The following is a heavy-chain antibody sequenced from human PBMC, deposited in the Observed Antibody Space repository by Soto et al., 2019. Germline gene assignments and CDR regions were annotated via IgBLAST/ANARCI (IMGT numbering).Heavy chain of an antibody. Sequence: ERSLRLSCAASGFTFDEYGMRWVRQGQGKGLAWVSGINWFGGSTGYADSVKGRFSISRDHAKNSLYLQMNRLRAEDTASSSFARHPNDSRGHRSYQYTKDFSGRGTTV. CDR2: INWFGGST. CDR1: GFTFDEYG. CDR3: ARHPNDSRGHRSYQYTKDF. D-gene: IGHD3-22*01. J-gene: IGHJ6*02. V-gene: IGHV3-20*04.